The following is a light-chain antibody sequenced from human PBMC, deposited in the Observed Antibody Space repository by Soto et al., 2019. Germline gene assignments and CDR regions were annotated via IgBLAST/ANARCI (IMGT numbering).Light chain of an antibody. CDR2: KAS. CDR1: QTISSW. Sequence: DIQMTQSPSTLSGSVGDRVTITCRASQTISSWLAWYQQKPGKAPKLLIYKASTLKSGVPSRFSGSGSGTEFPLTISRLQPYDCATYYVQHSKSYSEAFGQGTKGEL. V-gene: IGKV1-5*03. J-gene: IGKJ1*01. CDR3: QHSKSYSEA.